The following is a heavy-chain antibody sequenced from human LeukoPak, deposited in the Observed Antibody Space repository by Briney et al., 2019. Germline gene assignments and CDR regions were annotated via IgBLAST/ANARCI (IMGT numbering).Heavy chain of an antibody. Sequence: PSETLSLTCTVSGGSISSYYWSWLRQPPGKGLEWIGYIYTSGSTNYNPSLKSRVTISVDTSKNQFSLKLSSVTAADTAVYYCARHGTYYYDSSGALDDWGQGTLVTVAS. CDR3: ARHGTYYYDSSGALDD. V-gene: IGHV4-4*09. CDR1: GGSISSYY. CDR2: IYTSGST. D-gene: IGHD3-22*01. J-gene: IGHJ4*02.